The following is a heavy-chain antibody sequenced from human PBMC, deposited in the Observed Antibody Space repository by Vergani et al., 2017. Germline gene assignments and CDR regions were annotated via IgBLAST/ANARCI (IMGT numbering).Heavy chain of an antibody. Sequence: QVQLQQWGAGLLKPSETLSLTCAVYGGSFSGYYWSWIRQPPGKGLEWIGEINHSGSTNYNPSLKSRVTISVDTSKNQFSLKLSSVTAADTAVYYCARESSSSWDYYYYYMDVWGKGTTVTVSS. CDR3: ARESSSSWDYYYYYMDV. V-gene: IGHV4-34*01. D-gene: IGHD6-6*01. CDR1: GGSFSGYY. CDR2: INHSGST. J-gene: IGHJ6*03.